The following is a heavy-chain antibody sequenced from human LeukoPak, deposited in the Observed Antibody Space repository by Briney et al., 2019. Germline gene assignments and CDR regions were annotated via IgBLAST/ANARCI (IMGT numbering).Heavy chain of an antibody. D-gene: IGHD3-3*01. J-gene: IGHJ5*02. Sequence: SETLSLTCIVPGGSIRSRSHNWGWIRQPPGKGLEWLGNIFYSGSTYYNPSLKSRITISVDTSKNQFSLNLTSVTAADTAVYYCATHNTIFGGDDPWGQGTQVTVPS. CDR1: GGSIRSRSHN. CDR2: IFYSGST. CDR3: ATHNTIFGGDDP. V-gene: IGHV4-39*01.